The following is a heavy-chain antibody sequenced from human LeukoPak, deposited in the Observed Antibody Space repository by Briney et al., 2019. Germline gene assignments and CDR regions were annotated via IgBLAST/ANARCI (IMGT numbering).Heavy chain of an antibody. CDR1: GFTFSSYG. Sequence: PGRSLRLSCAASGFTFSSYGMHWVRQAPGKGLEWVAVISYDGSNKYYADSVKGRFTISRDNSKNTLYLQMNSLRAEDTAVYYCARDKRRYFDYWGQGTLVTVSS. V-gene: IGHV3-30*03. J-gene: IGHJ4*02. CDR2: ISYDGSNK. CDR3: ARDKRRYFDY.